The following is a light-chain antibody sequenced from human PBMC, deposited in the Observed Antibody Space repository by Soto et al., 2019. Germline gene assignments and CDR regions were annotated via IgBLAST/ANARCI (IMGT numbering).Light chain of an antibody. Sequence: QSVLTQPPSASGTPGQRVTISCSGSNSNIGSNTVNWYQQLPGTAPQLLIYYDNLRPSVVPDRISGSKSGTSASLAISGLQSDDEADDYCAAWDDSRNGRVFGTGTKLTVL. CDR3: AAWDDSRNGRV. J-gene: IGLJ1*01. V-gene: IGLV1-44*01. CDR2: YDN. CDR1: NSNIGSNT.